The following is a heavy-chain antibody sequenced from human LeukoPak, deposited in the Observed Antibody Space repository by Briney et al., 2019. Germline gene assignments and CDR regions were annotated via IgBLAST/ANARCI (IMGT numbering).Heavy chain of an antibody. CDR2: ILYSGTTT. J-gene: IGHJ4*02. Sequence: SETLSLTCTVSGGSISPYYWSWIRQTPGKGLEWIGYILYSGTTTNYNPSLKSRVTISVDTSKNQFSLKLSSVTAADTAVYYCARVGDWNDLVYWGQGTLVTVPS. V-gene: IGHV4-59*01. D-gene: IGHD1-1*01. CDR1: GGSISPYY. CDR3: ARVGDWNDLVY.